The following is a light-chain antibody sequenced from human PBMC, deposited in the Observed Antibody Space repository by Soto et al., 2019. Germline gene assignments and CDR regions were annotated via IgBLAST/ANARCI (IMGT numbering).Light chain of an antibody. CDR2: AAS. V-gene: IGKV1-5*01. J-gene: IGKJ1*01. Sequence: DIQVTQSPSTLSASVGDRVTITCGASQSIGTWLAWYQQKPGKAPKLLIYAASTLQSGVPSRFSGSGSGTDFTLTISCLQSEDFATYYCQQYYSYSWTFGQGTKVDIK. CDR3: QQYYSYSWT. CDR1: QSIGTW.